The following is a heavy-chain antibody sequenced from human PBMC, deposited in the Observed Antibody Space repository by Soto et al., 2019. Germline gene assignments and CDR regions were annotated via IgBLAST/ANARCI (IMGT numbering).Heavy chain of an antibody. CDR3: AKDGRRLLRFLEWPYYYYGMDV. D-gene: IGHD3-3*01. V-gene: IGHV3-23*01. CDR1: GFTFSSYA. J-gene: IGHJ6*02. CDR2: ISGSGGST. Sequence: GGSLRLSCAASGFTFSSYAMSWVRQAPGKGLEWVSAISGSGGSTYYADSVKGRFTISRDNSKNTLYLQMNSLRAEDTAVYYCAKDGRRLLRFLEWPYYYYGMDVWGPGTTVTVS.